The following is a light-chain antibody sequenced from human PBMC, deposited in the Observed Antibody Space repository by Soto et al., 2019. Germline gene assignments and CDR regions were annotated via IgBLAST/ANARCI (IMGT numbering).Light chain of an antibody. CDR1: ISDIGGYNF. V-gene: IGLV2-14*01. J-gene: IGLJ2*01. CDR3: ASYTRTTTLV. CDR2: DVN. Sequence: QSALTQPASVSGSPGQSITISCTGTISDIGGYNFISWYQHHPGKAPKLVIYDVNNRPSGISYRFSGSTSGNTASLTISGLPAEDEADYYCASYTRTTTLVFGGGTKLTVL.